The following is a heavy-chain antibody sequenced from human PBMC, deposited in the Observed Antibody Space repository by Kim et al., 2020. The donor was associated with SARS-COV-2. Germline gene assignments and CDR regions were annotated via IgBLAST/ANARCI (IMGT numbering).Heavy chain of an antibody. CDR2: ISWNSGSI. Sequence: GGSLRLSCAASGFTFDDYAMHWVRQAPGKGLEWVSGISWNSGSIGYADSVKGRFTISRDNAKNSLYLQMNSLRAEDTALYYCAKEGFGDWSTWYFDLWGRGTLVTVSS. CDR1: GFTFDDYA. D-gene: IGHD3-3*01. J-gene: IGHJ2*01. V-gene: IGHV3-9*01. CDR3: AKEGFGDWSTWYFDL.